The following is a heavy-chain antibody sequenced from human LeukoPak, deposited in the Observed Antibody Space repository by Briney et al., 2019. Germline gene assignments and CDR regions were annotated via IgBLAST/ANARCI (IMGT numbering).Heavy chain of an antibody. Sequence: RASETLSLTCTVSGGSIGSGYYWAWIRQPPGKGLEWIGSIHYGGTTHYNPSLQSRATISADTSKNQFALDLRSVTAADTAVYYCTRGIGDFVSDFWGQGTLVTVSS. V-gene: IGHV4-39*01. CDR2: IHYGGTT. J-gene: IGHJ4*02. D-gene: IGHD2-21*02. CDR1: GGSIGSGYY. CDR3: TRGIGDFVSDF.